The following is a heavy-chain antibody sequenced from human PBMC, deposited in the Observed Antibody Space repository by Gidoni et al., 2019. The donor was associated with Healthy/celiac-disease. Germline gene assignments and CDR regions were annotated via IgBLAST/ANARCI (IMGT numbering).Heavy chain of an antibody. V-gene: IGHV3-23*01. CDR2: ISGSGGST. CDR3: AKESSYYYDSSGLLPD. J-gene: IGHJ4*02. D-gene: IGHD3-22*01. CDR1: GFAFSSYA. Sequence: EVQLLESGGGLVQPGGSLRRPCAASGFAFSSYAMSWVRQAPGKGLEWVSAISGSGGSTYYADSVKGRFTISRDNSKNTLYLQMNRLRAEDTAVYYCAKESSYYYDSSGLLPDWGQGTLVTVSS.